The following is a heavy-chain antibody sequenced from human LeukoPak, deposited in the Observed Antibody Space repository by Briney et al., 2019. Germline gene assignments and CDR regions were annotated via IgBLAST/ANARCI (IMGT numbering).Heavy chain of an antibody. V-gene: IGHV4-59*01. J-gene: IGHJ4*02. D-gene: IGHD6-19*01. CDR2: IYYSGST. CDR1: GGSISSYY. CDR3: ARDTAVAIPFDY. Sequence: SETLSLTCTVSGGSISSYYWSWIRQPPGKGLEWIGYIYYSGSTNYNPSLRSRVTISVDTSKNQFSLRPSSVTAADTAVYYCARDTAVAIPFDYWGQGTLVTVSS.